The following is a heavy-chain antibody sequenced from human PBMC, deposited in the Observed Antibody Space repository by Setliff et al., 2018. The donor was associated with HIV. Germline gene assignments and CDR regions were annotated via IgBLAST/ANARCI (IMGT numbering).Heavy chain of an antibody. Sequence: PGGSLRLSCTAPGSTFNLFAVSWVRQAPGKGLEWISGISGCGSGSRTDYVDSVKGRFTISRDNSKNTLYLQLNSLRPEDTAIYYCAKHECCGGCYYYMDVWGKGTTVTVSS. CDR3: AKHECCGGCYYYMDV. D-gene: IGHD2-21*01. CDR1: GSTFNLFA. J-gene: IGHJ6*03. V-gene: IGHV3-23*01. CDR2: ISGCGSGSRT.